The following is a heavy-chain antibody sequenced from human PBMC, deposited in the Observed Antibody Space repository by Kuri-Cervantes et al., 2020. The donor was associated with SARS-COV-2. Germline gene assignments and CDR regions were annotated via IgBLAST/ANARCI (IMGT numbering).Heavy chain of an antibody. D-gene: IGHD6-19*01. CDR3: AREGIAVAGKYYGMDV. Sequence: GGSLRLSCAASGFTFSSYAMSWVRQAPGKGLEWVSAISGSGGSTYYADSVKGRFTISRDNSKNTLYLQMNSLRAEDTAVYYCAREGIAVAGKYYGMDVWGQGTTVTVSS. CDR1: GFTFSSYA. V-gene: IGHV3-23*01. J-gene: IGHJ6*02. CDR2: ISGSGGST.